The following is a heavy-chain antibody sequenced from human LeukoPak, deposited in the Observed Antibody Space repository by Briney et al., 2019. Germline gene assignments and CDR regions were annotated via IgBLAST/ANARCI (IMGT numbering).Heavy chain of an antibody. D-gene: IGHD5-12*01. CDR2: MYYSGNT. Sequence: SQTLSLTCSVSGGSIRSDDSYWTWIRQSPGKGLEWIGYMYYSGNTYYNPSLKSRVTISEDRSKSQISLRLASLTAADTAVYYCARDRWMKAGNIWLHYGMVVWGQGITVTVSS. V-gene: IGHV4-30-4*01. CDR3: ARDRWMKAGNIWLHYGMVV. J-gene: IGHJ6*02. CDR1: GGSIRSDDSY.